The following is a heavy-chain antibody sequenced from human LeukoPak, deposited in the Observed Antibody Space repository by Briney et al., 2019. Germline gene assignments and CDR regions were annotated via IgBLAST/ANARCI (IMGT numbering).Heavy chain of an antibody. Sequence: PSETLSLTCTVSGGSISSYYWSWIRQPPGKGLEWIGYIYYSGSTNYNPSLKSRVTISVDTSKNQFSLKLSSVTAADTAVYYCARDLAGAGTADAFDIWGQGTMVTVSS. J-gene: IGHJ3*02. CDR1: GGSISSYY. D-gene: IGHD6-19*01. CDR3: ARDLAGAGTADAFDI. CDR2: IYYSGST. V-gene: IGHV4-59*01.